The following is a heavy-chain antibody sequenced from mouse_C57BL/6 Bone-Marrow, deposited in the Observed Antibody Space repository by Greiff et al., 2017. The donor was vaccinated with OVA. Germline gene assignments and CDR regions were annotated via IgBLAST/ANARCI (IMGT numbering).Heavy chain of an antibody. Sequence: QVQLKQSGAELARPGASVKLSCKASGYTFTSYGISWVKQRTGQGLEWIGEIYPRSGTTYYNEKFKGKATLTSDKSSSTAYMELRSLTSEDSAVYFCGDYSTYGEWFAYWGQGTLVTVSA. D-gene: IGHD2-5*01. J-gene: IGHJ3*01. CDR1: GYTFTSYG. CDR2: IYPRSGTT. V-gene: IGHV1-81*01. CDR3: GDYSTYGEWFAY.